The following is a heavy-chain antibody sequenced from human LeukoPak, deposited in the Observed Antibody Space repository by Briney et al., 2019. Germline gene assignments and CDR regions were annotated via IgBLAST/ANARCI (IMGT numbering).Heavy chain of an antibody. D-gene: IGHD3-22*01. V-gene: IGHV4-59*12. Sequence: SETLSLTCTVSGGSISSYYWSWIRQPPGKGLEWIGYIYYSGSTNYNPSLKSRVTISVDTSKNQFSLKLSSMTAADTAVYYCARLTKIYDSSGYYGDYFDHWGQGTLVTVSS. J-gene: IGHJ4*02. CDR2: IYYSGST. CDR1: GGSISSYY. CDR3: ARLTKIYDSSGYYGDYFDH.